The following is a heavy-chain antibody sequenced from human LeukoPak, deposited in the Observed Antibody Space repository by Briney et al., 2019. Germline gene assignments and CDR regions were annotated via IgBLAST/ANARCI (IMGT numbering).Heavy chain of an antibody. CDR3: ARARSSWFDY. J-gene: IGHJ4*02. D-gene: IGHD6-13*01. CDR1: GGSISSYY. Sequence: SETLSLTCTVSGGSISSYYWSWIRQPPGKGLEWLGYIYYSGSTNYNPSLKSRFTISVDTSKNLFSLKLSSVTAADTAVYYCARARSSWFDYWGQGTLVTVSS. CDR2: IYYSGST. V-gene: IGHV4-59*01.